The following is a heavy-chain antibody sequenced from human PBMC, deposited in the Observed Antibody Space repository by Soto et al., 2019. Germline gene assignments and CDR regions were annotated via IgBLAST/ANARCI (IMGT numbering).Heavy chain of an antibody. D-gene: IGHD6-19*01. CDR2: IKSKTDGGTT. CDR3: TTEGSGWFGDFDY. CDR1: GITFSNAW. J-gene: IGHJ4*02. V-gene: IGHV3-15*07. Sequence: VEQVESGGGLVKPGGSHRLSCAASGITFSNAWMNWVRQAPGKGLEWVGRIKSKTDGGTTDYAAPVKGRFTISRDDSKNTLYLQMNSLKTEDTAVYYCTTEGSGWFGDFDYWGQGTLVTVSS.